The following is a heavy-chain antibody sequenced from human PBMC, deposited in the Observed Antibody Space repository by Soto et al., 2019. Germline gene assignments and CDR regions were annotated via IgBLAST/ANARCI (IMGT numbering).Heavy chain of an antibody. CDR1: GGSVSVYY. CDR2: VSHSGSP. V-gene: IGHV4-34*01. J-gene: IGHJ6*02. Sequence: PSETLSLTCAVYGGSVSVYYCGWVRQPPGKGLEWLGEVSHSGSPKYNPSLKSRVIMSIDTSKNQFSLNLTSVTTADTAVYYCARDRKKTYFYNYGLDVWGQGTAVTVSS. CDR3: ARDRKKTYFYNYGLDV.